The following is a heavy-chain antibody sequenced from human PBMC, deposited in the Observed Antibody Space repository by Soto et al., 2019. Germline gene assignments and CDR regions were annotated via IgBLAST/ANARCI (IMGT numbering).Heavy chain of an antibody. Sequence: PGESLKISCKGSGYSFTSYWIAWVRQMPGKGLEWMGIIYPGDSDARYSPSFQGQVTISADKSISTAYLQLSSLKISDTAMYYCARHRVYGSSSGSYYYYGMDVWGQGTTVTVSS. J-gene: IGHJ6*02. CDR3: ARHRVYGSSSGSYYYYGMDV. V-gene: IGHV5-51*01. CDR1: GYSFTSYW. CDR2: IYPGDSDA. D-gene: IGHD6-6*01.